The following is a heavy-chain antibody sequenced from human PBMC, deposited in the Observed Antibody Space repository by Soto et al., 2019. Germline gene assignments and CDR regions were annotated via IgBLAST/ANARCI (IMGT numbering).Heavy chain of an antibody. Sequence: SETLSLTCTVSGGSISSFAYYWGWIRQPPGKGLEWIGTVYYNENTYYNPSLKSRVTISVDTAKNQFSLNLRSVTAADTAIYFCARRERYYGSPGWFDPWGQGTLVTVSS. CDR3: ARRERYYGSPGWFDP. CDR2: VYYNENT. CDR1: GGSISSFAYY. J-gene: IGHJ5*02. V-gene: IGHV4-39*01. D-gene: IGHD3-10*01.